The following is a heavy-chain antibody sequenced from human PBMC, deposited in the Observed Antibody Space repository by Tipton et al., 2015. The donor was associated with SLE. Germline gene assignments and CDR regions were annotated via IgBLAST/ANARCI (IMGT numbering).Heavy chain of an antibody. CDR1: GFTFSSYE. Sequence: SLRLSCAASGFTFSSYEMNWVRQAPGKGLEWVSYISSSGYTIYYADSVKGRFTISRDNAKNSLYLQKNSLRAEDTALYYCAREGVSSPDYWGQGTLVTVSS. D-gene: IGHD6-13*01. V-gene: IGHV3-48*03. J-gene: IGHJ4*02. CDR2: ISSSGYTI. CDR3: AREGVSSPDY.